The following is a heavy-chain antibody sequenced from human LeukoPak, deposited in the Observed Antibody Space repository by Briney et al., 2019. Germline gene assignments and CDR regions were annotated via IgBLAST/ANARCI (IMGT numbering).Heavy chain of an antibody. D-gene: IGHD4-17*01. Sequence: ASVKVSCKASGYTFTGYYMHWVRQAPGQGLEWMGWINPNSGGTNYAQKFQGWVTMTRDTSISTAYMELSRLRTDDTAVYYCARDRRDYGDQYYYYYYGMDVWGQGTTVTVSS. J-gene: IGHJ6*02. CDR1: GYTFTGYY. CDR3: ARDRRDYGDQYYYYYYGMDV. V-gene: IGHV1-2*04. CDR2: INPNSGGT.